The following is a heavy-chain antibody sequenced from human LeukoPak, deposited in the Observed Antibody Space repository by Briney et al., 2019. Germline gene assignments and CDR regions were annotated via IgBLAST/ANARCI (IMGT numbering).Heavy chain of an antibody. Sequence: SQPLSLTCTVYGGSISSGDYYWSWIRQPPGKGLEWIGYIYYSGSTYYNPSLKSRVTISVDTSKNQFSLKLSSVTAADTAVYYCARGAITADAFDIWGQGTMVTVSS. V-gene: IGHV4-30-4*08. CDR1: GGSISSGDYY. CDR2: IYYSGST. J-gene: IGHJ3*02. CDR3: ARGAITADAFDI. D-gene: IGHD1-20*01.